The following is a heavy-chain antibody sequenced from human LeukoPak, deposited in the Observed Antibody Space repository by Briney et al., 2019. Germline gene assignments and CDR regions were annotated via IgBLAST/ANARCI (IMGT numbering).Heavy chain of an antibody. CDR3: ATTSDIVATLSGGYYFDY. D-gene: IGHD5-12*01. V-gene: IGHV1-24*01. CDR1: GYTLTELS. J-gene: IGHJ4*02. CDR2: FYPEDGET. Sequence: ASVKVSCKVSGYTLTELSMHWVRQAPGKGLEWMGGFYPEDGETIYAQKFQGRVTMTEDTSTDTAYMELSSLRSEETAVYYCATTSDIVATLSGGYYFDYWGQGTLVTVSS.